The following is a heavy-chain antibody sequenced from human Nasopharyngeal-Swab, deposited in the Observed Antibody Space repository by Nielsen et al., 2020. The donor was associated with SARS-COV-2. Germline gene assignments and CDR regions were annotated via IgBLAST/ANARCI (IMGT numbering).Heavy chain of an antibody. V-gene: IGHV4-59*01. J-gene: IGHJ3*02. CDR3: ARGGGLGYYDFWSGYSQTSDAFDI. Sequence: SATLPLTCTVSGGSIGSYYWSWIRQPPGKGLEWIGYIYYSGSTNYNPSLKSRVTISVDTSKNQFSLKLSSVTAADTAVYYCARGGGLGYYDFWSGYSQTSDAFDIWGQGTMDTVSS. CDR1: GGSIGSYY. D-gene: IGHD3-3*01. CDR2: IYYSGST.